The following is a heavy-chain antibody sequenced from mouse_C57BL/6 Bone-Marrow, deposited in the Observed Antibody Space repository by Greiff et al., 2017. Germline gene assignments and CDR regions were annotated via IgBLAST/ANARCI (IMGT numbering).Heavy chain of an antibody. D-gene: IGHD1-1*01. CDR1: GYTFTSYW. CDR2: IHPNSGST. J-gene: IGHJ2*01. CDR3: ARSYYYGSSYDYFDY. V-gene: IGHV1-64*01. Sequence: QVQLQQSGAELVKPGASVKLSCKASGYTFTSYWMHWVKQRPGQGLEWIGMIHPNSGSTNYNEKFKSKATLTVDKSSSTAYMQLSSLTSEDSAVYYCARSYYYGSSYDYFDYWGQGTTLTVSS.